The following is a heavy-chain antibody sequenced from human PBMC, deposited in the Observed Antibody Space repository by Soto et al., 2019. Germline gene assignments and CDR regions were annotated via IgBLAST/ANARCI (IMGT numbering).Heavy chain of an antibody. D-gene: IGHD4-17*01. Sequence: SETLSLTCTVSGGSISSYYWSWIRQTPGKGLEWIGYINYSGSTNYNPSLKSRVTISVDTSKNQFSLKLSSVTAADTAVYYCARGREADDYGDFGPHTFDYWGQGTLVTVSS. CDR1: GGSISSYY. J-gene: IGHJ4*02. V-gene: IGHV4-59*12. CDR3: ARGREADDYGDFGPHTFDY. CDR2: INYSGST.